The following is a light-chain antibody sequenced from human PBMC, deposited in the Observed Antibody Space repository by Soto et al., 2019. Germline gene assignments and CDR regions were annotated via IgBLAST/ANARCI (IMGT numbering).Light chain of an antibody. CDR2: SAS. J-gene: IGKJ3*01. CDR1: QSIGTS. CDR3: QQSYTAPFT. V-gene: IGKV1-39*01. Sequence: DFQMTQSPSSLSASVGDRVSITCRASQSIGTSLNWYQQKPGKAPKLLIYSASTLQGGGPSRFSGSGSGTDFTLTISSQQPEDFATYYCQQSYTAPFTFGPGTKVDVK.